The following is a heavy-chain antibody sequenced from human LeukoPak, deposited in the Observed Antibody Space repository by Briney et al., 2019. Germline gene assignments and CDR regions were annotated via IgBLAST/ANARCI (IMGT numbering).Heavy chain of an antibody. CDR1: GYTFGDYA. Sequence: PGGSLRLSCTTSGYTFGDYAMSWLRQAPGRGLEWVGFIRNKAYGGTTEYAASVKGRFTISRDDSNSIAYLQMNSLRIEDTAVYYCTKYTAYYFDYWGQGILVSVSS. CDR2: IRNKAYGGTT. V-gene: IGHV3-49*03. CDR3: TKYTAYYFDY. J-gene: IGHJ4*02. D-gene: IGHD2-2*02.